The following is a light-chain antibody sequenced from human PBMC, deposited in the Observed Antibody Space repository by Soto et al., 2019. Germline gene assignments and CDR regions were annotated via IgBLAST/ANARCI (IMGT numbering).Light chain of an antibody. J-gene: IGKJ5*01. CDR1: QSISTY. CDR3: QQSYDIPIT. Sequence: KMTQSPPSLSASVGDRVSITCRASQSISTYLNWYQQKPGKAPKLLIYAASTLQSGVPSRFSGSGSGTDFTLIISRLQPEDLATFYCQQSYDIPITFGQGTRLEIK. V-gene: IGKV1-39*01. CDR2: AAS.